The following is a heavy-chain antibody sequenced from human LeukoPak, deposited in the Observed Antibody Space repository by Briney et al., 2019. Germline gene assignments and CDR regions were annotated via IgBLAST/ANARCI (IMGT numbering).Heavy chain of an antibody. CDR3: ARDLGGDGYNPGSFDY. J-gene: IGHJ4*02. Sequence: PGGSLRLSCAASGFTFSSYEMNWVRQAPGKGLEWVSYISSSGSTIYYADSVKGRFTISRDNAKNSLYLQMNSLRAEDTAVYYCARDLGGDGYNPGSFDYWGQGTPVTVSS. D-gene: IGHD5-24*01. V-gene: IGHV3-48*03. CDR2: ISSSGSTI. CDR1: GFTFSSYE.